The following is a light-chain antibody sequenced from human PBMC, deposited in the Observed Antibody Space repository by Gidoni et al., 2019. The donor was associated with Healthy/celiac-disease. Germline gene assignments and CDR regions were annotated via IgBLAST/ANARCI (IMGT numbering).Light chain of an antibody. CDR3: YSTDSSGNHGV. J-gene: IGLJ3*02. Sequence: SYELTQPPSVSVSPGQTARITCSGDALPKNYAYWYQPKSGQAPVLFIYEDSKRPSGIPERFSGSSSGTMATLTISGAQVEDEADYYCYSTDSSGNHGVFGGGTKLTVL. V-gene: IGLV3-10*01. CDR2: EDS. CDR1: ALPKNY.